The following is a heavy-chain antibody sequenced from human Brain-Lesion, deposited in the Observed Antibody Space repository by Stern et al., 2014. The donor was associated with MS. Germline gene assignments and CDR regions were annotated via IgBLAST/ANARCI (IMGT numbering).Heavy chain of an antibody. CDR2: TSGRGGPT. D-gene: IGHD6-19*01. CDR3: AKWPHHIAVAGTRYFQH. J-gene: IGHJ1*01. Sequence: EMPLVESGGGLVQPGGSLRLSCAASGFSFSTYAMSWVRQPPGKGLQWGSVTSGRGGPTYDAASVKCRITISRDNSKNTLYLQMDSLRADDTAVYYCAKWPHHIAVAGTRYFQHWGQGTLVTVSS. CDR1: GFSFSTYA. V-gene: IGHV3-23*04.